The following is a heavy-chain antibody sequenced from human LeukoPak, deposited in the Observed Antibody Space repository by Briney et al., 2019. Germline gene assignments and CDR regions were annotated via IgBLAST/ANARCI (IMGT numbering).Heavy chain of an antibody. CDR3: ARADCSGSTCYLRRSWFDP. Sequence: GGSLRLSCAASGFTFSSFDMNWVRQAPGKGLEWVSAISTSSRYIYYRDSVKGRFTISRDDAKNSLYLQMNSLRVEDTAVYYCARADCSGSTCYLRRSWFDPWGQGTLVTVSS. J-gene: IGHJ5*02. CDR2: ISTSSRYI. V-gene: IGHV3-21*01. CDR1: GFTFSSFD. D-gene: IGHD2-2*01.